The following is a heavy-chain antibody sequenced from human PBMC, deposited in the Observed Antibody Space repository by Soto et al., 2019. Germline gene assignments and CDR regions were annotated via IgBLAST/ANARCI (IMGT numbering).Heavy chain of an antibody. V-gene: IGHV4-34*01. D-gene: IGHD3-16*02. Sequence: QVQLQQWGAGLLKPWETLSLTCAVYSGSFSGYYWSWIRQPPGKGLEWIGEINHSGSTNYNPSLKSRVTISVDTSKNQFSLKLSSVTAADTAVYYCATNYVWGSYRYGNWGQGTLVTVSS. CDR1: SGSFSGYY. CDR2: INHSGST. J-gene: IGHJ4*02. CDR3: ATNYVWGSYRYGN.